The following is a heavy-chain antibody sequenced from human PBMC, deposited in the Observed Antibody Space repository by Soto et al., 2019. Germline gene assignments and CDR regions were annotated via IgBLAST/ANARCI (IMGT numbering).Heavy chain of an antibody. CDR1: GFTFSSYG. V-gene: IGHV3-30*18. CDR3: PKDGRRAGGPLDI. D-gene: IGHD3-10*01. Sequence: QVQLVESGGGVVQPGRSLRLSCAASGFTFSSYGMHWVRQAPGKGLEWVAVISYDGSNKYYADSVKGRFTISRDNSKNPLYHKRTSLRVGDGAVYYCPKDGRRAGGPLDIWGQGTMAPASS. J-gene: IGHJ3*02. CDR2: ISYDGSNK.